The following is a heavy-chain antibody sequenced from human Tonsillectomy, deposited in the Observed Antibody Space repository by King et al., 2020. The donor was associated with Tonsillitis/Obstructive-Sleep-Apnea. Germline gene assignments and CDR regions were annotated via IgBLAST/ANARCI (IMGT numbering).Heavy chain of an antibody. V-gene: IGHV5-51*01. CDR2: IYPGDSDT. D-gene: IGHD2-2*01. Sequence: QLVESGAEVKKPGESLKISCKGSGYSFTTYWIGWVRQMPGKGLEWMGIIYPGDSDTRYSPSFQGQVTISADKSISTAYLQWSSLKASDTAIYYCARTFVGTCTSASCPWGFDPWGQGTLVTVSS. CDR1: GYSFTTYW. CDR3: ARTFVGTCTSASCPWGFDP. J-gene: IGHJ5*02.